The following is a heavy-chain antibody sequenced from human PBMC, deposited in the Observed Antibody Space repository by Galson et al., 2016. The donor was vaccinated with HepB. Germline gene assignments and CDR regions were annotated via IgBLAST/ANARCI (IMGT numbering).Heavy chain of an antibody. V-gene: IGHV3-72*01. CDR2: SRNKARSHTT. CDR3: AKIDPSTWRDS. D-gene: IGHD6-13*01. J-gene: IGHJ4*02. Sequence: SLRLSCAVSGFSFGDHYMDWVRQAPGKGLEWVGRSRNKARSHTTDYAASVRGRFTISRDNSKNSVYLQMNSLKIEDTAVSYCAKIDPSTWRDSWGQGTLVTVSS. CDR1: GFSFGDHY.